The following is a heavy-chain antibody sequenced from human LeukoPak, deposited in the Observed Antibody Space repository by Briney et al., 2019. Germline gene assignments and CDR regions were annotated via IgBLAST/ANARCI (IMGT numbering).Heavy chain of an antibody. CDR1: GYTFTSYG. CDR3: ARVPGYGSGSYYKGPNYFDY. J-gene: IGHJ4*02. Sequence: GASVKVSCKASGYTFTSYGISWVRQAPGQGLEWMGWISAYNGNTNYAQKLQGRVTMTTDTSTSTAYMELRSLRSDDTAVYYCARVPGYGSGSYYKGPNYFDYWGQGTLVTVSS. D-gene: IGHD3-10*01. CDR2: ISAYNGNT. V-gene: IGHV1-18*01.